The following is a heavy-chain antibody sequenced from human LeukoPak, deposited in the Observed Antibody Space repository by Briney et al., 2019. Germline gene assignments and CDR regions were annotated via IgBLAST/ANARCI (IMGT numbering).Heavy chain of an antibody. V-gene: IGHV3-23*01. CDR3: ARGTFYYDSSGHDAFEI. Sequence: PGGSLRLSCAGSGFTFSSYAMSWVRQAPGKGLEWVSGISGSGGSTYYADSVKGRITISRDNSKNTLYLQMSSLRAEDTAVYYCARGTFYYDSSGHDAFEIWGQGTMVAVSS. J-gene: IGHJ3*02. CDR2: ISGSGGST. CDR1: GFTFSSYA. D-gene: IGHD3-22*01.